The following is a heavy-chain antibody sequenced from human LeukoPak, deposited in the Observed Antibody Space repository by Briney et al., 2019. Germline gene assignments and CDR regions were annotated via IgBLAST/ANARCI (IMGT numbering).Heavy chain of an antibody. CDR2: MDQSGSEK. CDR3: TRTIFGVVIPASIFDY. CDR1: GFMFSNVR. J-gene: IGHJ4*02. D-gene: IGHD3-3*01. Sequence: GGSLRLSCAASGFMFSNVRMSWVRQAPGKGLEWVATMDQSGSEKYYLDSVKGRFTISRDNAKNSLFLHMTNLRAEDTAVYYCTRTIFGVVIPASIFDYWGQGTLVSVSS. V-gene: IGHV3-7*01.